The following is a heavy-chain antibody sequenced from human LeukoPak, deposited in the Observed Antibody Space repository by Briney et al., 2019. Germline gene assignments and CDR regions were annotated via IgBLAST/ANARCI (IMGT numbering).Heavy chain of an antibody. CDR3: ARAPKGMTTVRYYYYYYMDV. J-gene: IGHJ6*03. CDR2: IYYSGST. Sequence: SQTLSLTCTVSSGSITSGGYYWNWIRQHPGKGLEWIGYIYYSGSTFYNPSLKSRATMSVDTSKNQFSLKLSSVTAADTAVYYCARAPKGMTTVRYYYYYYMDVWGKGTTVTVSS. V-gene: IGHV4-31*03. D-gene: IGHD4-11*01. CDR1: SGSITSGGYY.